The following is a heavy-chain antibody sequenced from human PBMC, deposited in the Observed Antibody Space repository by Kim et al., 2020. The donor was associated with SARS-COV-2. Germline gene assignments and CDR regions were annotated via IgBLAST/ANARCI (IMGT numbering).Heavy chain of an antibody. D-gene: IGHD3-9*01. CDR2: IYTSGST. CDR1: GGSISSYY. J-gene: IGHJ6*02. Sequence: SETLSLTCTVSGGSISSYYWSWIRQPAGKGLEWIGRIYTSGSTNYNPSLKSRVTMSVDTSKNQFSLKLSSVTAADTAVYYCARVPPYYDILTGYSLSDYYGMDVWGQGTTVTVSS. V-gene: IGHV4-4*07. CDR3: ARVPPYYDILTGYSLSDYYGMDV.